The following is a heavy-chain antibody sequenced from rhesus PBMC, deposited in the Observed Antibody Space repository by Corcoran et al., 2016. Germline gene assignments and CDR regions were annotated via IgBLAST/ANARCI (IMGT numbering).Heavy chain of an antibody. CDR3: AREDTAGTVIGY. D-gene: IGHD5-30*01. Sequence: QVQLQESGPGVVKPSETLSLTCAVSGGSISDSYRWSWIRQPPGKGLEWIGYLYGSSTSTNYNPSLKSRVTISKDTSKNQFSLKLSSVTAADTAVYYCAREDTAGTVIGYWGQGVLVTVSS. V-gene: IGHV4S10*01. J-gene: IGHJ4*01. CDR1: GGSISDSYR. CDR2: LYGSSTST.